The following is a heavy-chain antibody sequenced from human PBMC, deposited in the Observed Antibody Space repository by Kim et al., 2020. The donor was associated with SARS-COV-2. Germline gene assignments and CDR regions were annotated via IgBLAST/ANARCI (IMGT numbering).Heavy chain of an antibody. D-gene: IGHD3-10*01. CDR3: AKDRGSGSYYIRYYYYGMDV. V-gene: IGHV3-23*01. Sequence: GGSLRLSCAASGFTFSSYAMSWVRQAPGKGLEWVSAISGSGGSTYYADSVKGRFTISRDNSKNTLYLQMNSLRAEDTAVYYCAKDRGSGSYYIRYYYYGMDVWGQGTKVTVSS. CDR2: ISGSGGST. J-gene: IGHJ6*02. CDR1: GFTFSSYA.